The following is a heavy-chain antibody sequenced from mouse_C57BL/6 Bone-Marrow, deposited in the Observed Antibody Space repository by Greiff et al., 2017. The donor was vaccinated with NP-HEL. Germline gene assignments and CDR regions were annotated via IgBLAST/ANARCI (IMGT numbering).Heavy chain of an antibody. D-gene: IGHD2-2*01. CDR3: AIYYGYS. V-gene: IGHV1-74*01. Sequence: QVQLQQPGAELVKPGASVKVSCKASGYTFTSYWMHWVQQRPGQGLEWIGRIHPSDSDNNYNQKFKGKATLTVDKSTSTAYMQLNSLTSEDSAVYYCAIYYGYSWGQGTTLTVSS. J-gene: IGHJ2*01. CDR1: GYTFTSYW. CDR2: IHPSDSDN.